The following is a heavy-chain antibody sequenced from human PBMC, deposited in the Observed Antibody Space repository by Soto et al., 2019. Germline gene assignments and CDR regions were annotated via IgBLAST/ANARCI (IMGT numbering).Heavy chain of an antibody. CDR1: GFTFSSYG. CDR3: AKDSSLTPYYYYGMDV. V-gene: IGHV3-30*18. J-gene: IGHJ6*02. CDR2: ISYDGSNK. Sequence: VGSLRLSCAASGFTFSSYGMHWVRQAPGKGLEWVAVISYDGSNKYYAGSVKGRFTISRDNSKNTLYLQMNSLRAEDTAVYYCAKDSSLTPYYYYGMDVWGQGTTVTVSS. D-gene: IGHD6-13*01.